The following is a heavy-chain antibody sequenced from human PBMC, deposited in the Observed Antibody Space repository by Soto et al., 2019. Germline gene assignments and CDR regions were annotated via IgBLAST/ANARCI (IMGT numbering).Heavy chain of an antibody. CDR2: IRYDGSNK. CDR3: ARPFYSSSWYYFDY. D-gene: IGHD6-13*01. Sequence: QVQLVESGGGVVQPGRSLRLSCAASGFTFSSYGMHWVRQAPGKGLEWVAVIRYDGSNKYYADSVKGRFTISRDNSKNTLYLQMNSLRAEDTAVYYCARPFYSSSWYYFDYWGQGTLVTVSS. V-gene: IGHV3-33*01. J-gene: IGHJ4*02. CDR1: GFTFSSYG.